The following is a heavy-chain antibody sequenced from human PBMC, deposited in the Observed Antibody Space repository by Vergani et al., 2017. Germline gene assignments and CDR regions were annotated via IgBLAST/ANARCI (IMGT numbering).Heavy chain of an antibody. V-gene: IGHV4-38-2*02. J-gene: IGHJ4*02. Sequence: QVRLQESGPGLVKPSETLSLTCSVSGGSMSGYDWGWIRQPPGKGLEWIGSIYHSGSTYYNPSLKSRVTISVDTSKNQFSLKLSSVTAADTAVYYCARQGIYDILTGCFDYWGQGTLVTVSS. CDR3: ARQGIYDILTGCFDY. CDR1: GGSMSGYD. D-gene: IGHD3-9*01. CDR2: IYHSGST.